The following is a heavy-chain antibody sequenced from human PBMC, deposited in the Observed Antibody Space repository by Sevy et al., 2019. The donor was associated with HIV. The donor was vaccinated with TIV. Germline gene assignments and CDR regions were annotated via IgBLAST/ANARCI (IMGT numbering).Heavy chain of an antibody. J-gene: IGHJ6*04. V-gene: IGHV4-39*01. CDR1: GGSISSSSYY. CDR2: MDYSGTT. D-gene: IGHD4-17*01. CDR3: ARQYGAGFDV. Sequence: SETLSLTCTVSGGSISSSSYYWGWIRQAPGKGLEWIGSMDYSGTTNYNPSLKIRAIIAVDTSKDQFSLKLSSVTAADTAVYFCARQYGAGFDVWGTGTTVTVSS.